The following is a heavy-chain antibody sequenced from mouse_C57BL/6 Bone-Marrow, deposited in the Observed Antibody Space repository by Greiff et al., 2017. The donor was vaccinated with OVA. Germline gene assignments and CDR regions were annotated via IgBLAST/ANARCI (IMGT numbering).Heavy chain of an antibody. CDR1: GFTFTSYG. CDR2: ISSGGSYT. CDR3: ARRTTVVPDAIDY. D-gene: IGHD1-1*01. V-gene: IGHV5-6*01. J-gene: IGHJ4*01. Sequence: EVQLVESGGDLVKPGGSLKLSCAASGFTFTSYGMSWVRQTPDKRLEWVATISSGGSYTYYPDSVKGRFTITRDNAKNTMYLQMSSLKSEDTAMYYGARRTTVVPDAIDYWGQGTSVTVSS.